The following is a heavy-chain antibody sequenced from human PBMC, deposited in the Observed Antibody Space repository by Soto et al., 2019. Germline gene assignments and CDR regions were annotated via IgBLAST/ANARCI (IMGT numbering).Heavy chain of an antibody. CDR3: ASLAARHKGY. Sequence: SETRSLTCTVSGGSISSYYWSWIRQPPGKGLEWIGYIYYTGSTNYNPSLKSRVTISVDTPKNQFSLKLSSVTAADTAVYYCASLAARHKGYWGQGTLVTVSS. CDR1: GGSISSYY. D-gene: IGHD6-6*01. V-gene: IGHV4-59*08. CDR2: IYYTGST. J-gene: IGHJ4*02.